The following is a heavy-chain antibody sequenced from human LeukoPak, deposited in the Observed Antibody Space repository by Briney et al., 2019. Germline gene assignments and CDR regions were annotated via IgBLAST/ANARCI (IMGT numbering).Heavy chain of an antibody. Sequence: GGSLRLSRVASGFTFRSYGMHWVRQAPGKGLEWVAVAYDDGSNQYYADSVKGRFTISKDNSKNTLYLQMNSLRAEDTAVYYCATGSGYYYDLWGQGTLVTVSS. J-gene: IGHJ4*02. D-gene: IGHD3-22*01. CDR3: ATGSGYYYDL. V-gene: IGHV3-33*01. CDR2: AYDDGSNQ. CDR1: GFTFRSYG.